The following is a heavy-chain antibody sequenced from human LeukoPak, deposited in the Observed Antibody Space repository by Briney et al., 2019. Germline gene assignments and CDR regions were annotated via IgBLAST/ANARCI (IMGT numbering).Heavy chain of an antibody. D-gene: IGHD6-13*01. V-gene: IGHV4-59*01. Sequence: SETLSLTCTVSGGSISSYYWSWIRQPPGKGLEWIGYIYYSGSTNYNPSLKSRVTISVDTSKNQFSLKLSSVTAADTAVYYCARRARYSSSPAGGRYYYYMDVWGKGTTVTVSS. CDR1: GGSISSYY. J-gene: IGHJ6*03. CDR3: ARRARYSSSPAGGRYYYYMDV. CDR2: IYYSGST.